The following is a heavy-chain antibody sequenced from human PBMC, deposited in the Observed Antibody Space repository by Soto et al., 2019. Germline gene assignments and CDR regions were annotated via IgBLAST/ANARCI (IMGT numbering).Heavy chain of an antibody. Sequence: KTSETLSLTCTVSGGAVSSGTYYWSWIRQPPGKGLVWIGHIYFTGSTNYNPSLKSRVTMSLDTSRNQFSLKLSSVTAADTAVYYCTRGPPRVQWFDPWGLGTLVTVSS. CDR3: TRGPPRVQWFDP. CDR1: GGAVSSGTYY. J-gene: IGHJ5*02. V-gene: IGHV4-61*01. CDR2: IYFTGST.